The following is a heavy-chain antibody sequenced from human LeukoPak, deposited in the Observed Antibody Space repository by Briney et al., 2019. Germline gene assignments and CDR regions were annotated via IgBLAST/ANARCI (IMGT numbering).Heavy chain of an antibody. V-gene: IGHV1-18*01. CDR3: ATCYGSGSYYNDYYYYGMDV. CDR1: GYTFTSYG. J-gene: IGHJ6*02. Sequence: ASVKVSCKASGYTFTSYGISWVRQAPGQGLEWMGWISAYNGNTNYAQKLQGRVTMTTDTSTSTAYMELRSLRSDDTAVYYCATCYGSGSYYNDYYYYGMDVWGQGTTVTVSS. CDR2: ISAYNGNT. D-gene: IGHD3-10*01.